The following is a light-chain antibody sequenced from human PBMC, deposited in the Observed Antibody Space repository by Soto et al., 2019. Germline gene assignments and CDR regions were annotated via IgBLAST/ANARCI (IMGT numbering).Light chain of an antibody. CDR1: QDISNY. CDR2: ATS. V-gene: IGKV1-27*01. CDR3: QKYNSAPQT. Sequence: DIQMTHSPSSLSASVGDIVTITCRASQDISNYLAWYQQKPGKVPKLLIYATSTLQSGVPSRFSGRGSGTDFTLTISSLQPEDVATYYCQKYNSAPQTFGQGTKVDIK. J-gene: IGKJ1*01.